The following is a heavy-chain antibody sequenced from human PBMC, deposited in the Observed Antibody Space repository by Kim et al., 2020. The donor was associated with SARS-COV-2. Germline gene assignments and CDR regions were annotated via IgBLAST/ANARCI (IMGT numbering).Heavy chain of an antibody. CDR2: ISYDVSNK. V-gene: IGHV3-30*04. CDR1: GFTFSSYA. Sequence: GGSLRLSCAASGFTFSSYAMHWVRQAPGKGLEWVAVISYDVSNKYYADSVKGRFTISRDNSKNTLYLQMNSLRAEDTAVYYCAREVRYSSGWPMLYYYYGMDVWGQGTTVTVSS. CDR3: AREVRYSSGWPMLYYYYGMDV. D-gene: IGHD6-19*01. J-gene: IGHJ6*02.